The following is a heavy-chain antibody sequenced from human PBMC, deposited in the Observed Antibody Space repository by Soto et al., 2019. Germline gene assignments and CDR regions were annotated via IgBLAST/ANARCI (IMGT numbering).Heavy chain of an antibody. CDR3: ARRLYCSGGSCYPPPFDY. CDR2: IYYSGST. D-gene: IGHD2-15*01. Sequence: QLQLQESGPGLVKPSETLSLTCTVSGGSISSSSYYWGWIRQPPGKGLEWIGSIYYSGSTYYNPSLKSRVTISVDTSKNQFSLKLSSVTAADTAVYYCARRLYCSGGSCYPPPFDYWGQGTLVTVSS. J-gene: IGHJ4*02. V-gene: IGHV4-39*01. CDR1: GGSISSSSYY.